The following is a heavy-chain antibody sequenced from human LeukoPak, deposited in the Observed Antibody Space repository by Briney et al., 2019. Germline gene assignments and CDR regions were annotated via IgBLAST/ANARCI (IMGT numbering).Heavy chain of an antibody. V-gene: IGHV3-21*01. CDR1: GFTFSSYS. J-gene: IGHJ4*02. CDR2: ISSSRSYI. Sequence: GGSLRLSCAASGFTFSSYSMNWVRQAPGKGLECFSSISSSRSYIYYADSVKGRFTISRDNAKNSLYLQMNSLRAEDTAVYYCARDRRQMTTVTAFDYWGQGTLVTVSS. D-gene: IGHD4-17*01. CDR3: ARDRRQMTTVTAFDY.